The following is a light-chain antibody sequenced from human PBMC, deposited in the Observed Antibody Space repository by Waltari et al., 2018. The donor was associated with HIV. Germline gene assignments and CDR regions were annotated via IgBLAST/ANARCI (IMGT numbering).Light chain of an antibody. CDR2: AAS. CDR1: QSVSRNY. CDR3: QQYGTSPYT. Sequence: EIVLTQSPGTLSQSPGERATLSCRASQSVSRNYLAWYQQKPGQAPRLLIYAASSRATGIPDRFSGSGSGTDFTLTISRLEPEDFAVYYCQQYGTSPYTFGQGTNLEIK. V-gene: IGKV3-20*01. J-gene: IGKJ2*01.